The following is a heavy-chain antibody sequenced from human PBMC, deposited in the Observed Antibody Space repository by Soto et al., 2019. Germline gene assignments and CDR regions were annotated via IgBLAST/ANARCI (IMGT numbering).Heavy chain of an antibody. V-gene: IGHV3-30*18. D-gene: IGHD2-21*01. CDR1: GFTFGGFA. CDR2: ISCDGGSK. Sequence: GGSLRLSCAASGFTFGGFAMHWVRQAPGKGLEWVAVISCDGGSKYYADSVKGRFTISRDNSKNSLHLQMNSLRAEDTAVYYCVKGRGSYEVKFGMDVWGKGTTVTVS. CDR3: VKGRGSYEVKFGMDV. J-gene: IGHJ6*04.